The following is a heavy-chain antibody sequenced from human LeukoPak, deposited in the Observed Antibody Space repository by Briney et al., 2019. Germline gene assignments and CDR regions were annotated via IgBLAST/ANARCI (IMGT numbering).Heavy chain of an antibody. CDR1: GFTFSSYA. Sequence: GGSLRLSCAASGFTFSSYAMSWVRQAPGKGLEWVSASSGSGGSTYYADSVKGRFTISRDNSKNTLYLQMNSLRAEDTAVYYCALGGMSYYYYYGMDVWGQGTTVTVSS. V-gene: IGHV3-23*01. CDR3: ALGGMSYYYYYGMDV. CDR2: SSGSGGST. J-gene: IGHJ6*02. D-gene: IGHD3-16*01.